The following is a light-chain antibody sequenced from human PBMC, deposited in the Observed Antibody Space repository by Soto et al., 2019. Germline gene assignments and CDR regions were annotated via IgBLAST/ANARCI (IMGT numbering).Light chain of an antibody. CDR1: SSDVGGYDY. CDR2: EVS. CDR3: SSYSIRTAYL. V-gene: IGLV2-14*01. Sequence: ALAQPASVSGSPGQSITISCTGTSSDVGGYDYVSWYQLHPGKAPKLMVFEVSNRPSGVSYRFSGSKSGNTASLTISGLQAEDEADYFCSSYSIRTAYLFGTGTKVTVL. J-gene: IGLJ1*01.